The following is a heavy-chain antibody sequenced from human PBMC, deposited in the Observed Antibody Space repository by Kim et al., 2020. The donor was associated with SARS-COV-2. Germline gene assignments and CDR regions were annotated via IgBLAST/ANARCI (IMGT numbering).Heavy chain of an antibody. CDR3: ARGAYCGGDCYSFQYYYYGMDV. Sequence: GGSLRLSCAASGFTVSSNYMSWVRQAPGKGLEWVSVIYSGGSTYYADSVKGRFTISRDNSKNTLYLQMNSLRAEDTAVYYCARGAYCGGDCYSFQYYYYGMDVWGQGTTVTVSS. CDR1: GFTVSSNY. J-gene: IGHJ6*02. D-gene: IGHD2-21*02. CDR2: IYSGGST. V-gene: IGHV3-53*01.